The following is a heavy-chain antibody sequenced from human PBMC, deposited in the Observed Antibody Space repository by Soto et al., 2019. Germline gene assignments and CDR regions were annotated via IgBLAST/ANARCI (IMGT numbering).Heavy chain of an antibody. Sequence: EVQLLESGGGLVQPGGSLRLSCAASGFTFSSYAMTWVRQAPGKGLEWVSAISGSAHSTYYADSVKGRFTISRDNSKNTLYLQMNSLRAEDTAVYYCAKDRALENQTPYGMDVWGQGTTVTV. CDR1: GFTFSSYA. J-gene: IGHJ6*02. CDR3: AKDRALENQTPYGMDV. CDR2: ISGSAHST. D-gene: IGHD2-2*01. V-gene: IGHV3-23*01.